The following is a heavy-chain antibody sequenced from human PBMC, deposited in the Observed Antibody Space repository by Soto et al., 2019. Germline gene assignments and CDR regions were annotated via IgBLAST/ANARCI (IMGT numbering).Heavy chain of an antibody. CDR2: INHSVST. D-gene: IGHD6-13*01. CDR3: ASRTIAWWFDP. CDR1: GGSFIVYY. J-gene: IGHJ5*02. Sequence: AEPLSLTYSVYGGSFIVYYWSWIRQPPGKGLEWIGEINHSVSTNYSPSLKSRVTISVDTSKNQFSLKLSSVTAADTAVYYCASRTIAWWFDPWGQGTLVTVSS. V-gene: IGHV4-34*01.